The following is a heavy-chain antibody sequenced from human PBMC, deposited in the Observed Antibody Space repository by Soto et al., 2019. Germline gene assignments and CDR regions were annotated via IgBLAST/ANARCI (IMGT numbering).Heavy chain of an antibody. D-gene: IGHD5-12*01. V-gene: IGHV3-33*01. J-gene: IGHJ4*02. CDR3: ARGGLRPTPFDY. CDR2: IWYDGSNK. CDR1: GFTFSSYG. Sequence: QVQLVESGGGVVQPGRSLRLSCAASGFTFSSYGMHWVRQAPGKGLEWVAVIWYDGSNKYYADSVKGRFTISRDNSKNTRYRQMNSLRAEDTAVYYCARGGLRPTPFDYWGQGTLVTVSS.